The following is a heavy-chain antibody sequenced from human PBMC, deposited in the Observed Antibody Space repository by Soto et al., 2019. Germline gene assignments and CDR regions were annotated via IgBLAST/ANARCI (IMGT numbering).Heavy chain of an antibody. CDR1: GHTFSSYG. Sequence: QVQLVQSGAEVVKPGASVRVSCKTSGHTFSSYGFTWVRQAPGQGLEWMGWISAYNGNTNYAQKFQGRVTVTTDTSTSTAYMELRRLRSDDTAVYYCARALYCSGGSCYFDHWGQGTLVTVSS. V-gene: IGHV1-18*01. D-gene: IGHD2-15*01. J-gene: IGHJ4*02. CDR2: ISAYNGNT. CDR3: ARALYCSGGSCYFDH.